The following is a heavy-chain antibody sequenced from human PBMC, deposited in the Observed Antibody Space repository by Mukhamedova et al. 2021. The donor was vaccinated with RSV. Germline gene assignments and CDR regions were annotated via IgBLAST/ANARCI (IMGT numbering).Heavy chain of an antibody. D-gene: IGHD6-13*01. J-gene: IGHJ4*02. V-gene: IGHV1-24*01. CDR3: ATVLGLAAAEPHSPFDY. Sequence: MGGFDPEDGETIYAQKFQGRVTMTEDTSTDTAYMELSSLRSEDTAVYYCATVLGLAAAEPHSPFDYWGQGTLVTVSS. CDR2: FDPEDGET.